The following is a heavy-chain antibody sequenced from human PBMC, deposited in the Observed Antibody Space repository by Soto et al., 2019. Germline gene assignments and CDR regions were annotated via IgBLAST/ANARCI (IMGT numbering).Heavy chain of an antibody. D-gene: IGHD6-13*01. J-gene: IGHJ4*02. CDR1: GFTFSSYS. V-gene: IGHV3-21*01. Sequence: VGSLRLSCAASGFTFSSYSMNWVRQAPGKGLEWVSSISSSSSYIYYADSVKGRFTISRDNAKNSLYLQMNSLRAEDTAVYYCARDISRGSSWYADYWGQGTLVTVSS. CDR3: ARDISRGSSWYADY. CDR2: ISSSSSYI.